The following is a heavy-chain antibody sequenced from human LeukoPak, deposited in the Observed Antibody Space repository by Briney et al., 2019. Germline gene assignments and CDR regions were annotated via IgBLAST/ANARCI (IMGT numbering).Heavy chain of an antibody. D-gene: IGHD5/OR15-5a*01. CDR3: AKRDFSSVTFDY. V-gene: IGHV3-23*01. J-gene: IGHJ4*02. CDR2: ISGRGGST. CDR1: GFTFSSYA. Sequence: GGSLRLSCAVSGFTFSSYAMSWVRQAPGKGLEWVSVISGRGGSTYYADSVKGRFTMSRDISNNTLYLQMNSLRAEDTAVYYCAKRDFSSVTFDYWGQGTLVTVSS.